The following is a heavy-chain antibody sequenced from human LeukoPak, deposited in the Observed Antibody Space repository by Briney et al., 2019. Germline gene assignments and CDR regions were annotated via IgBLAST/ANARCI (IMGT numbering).Heavy chain of an antibody. J-gene: IGHJ4*02. D-gene: IGHD1-26*01. Sequence: ASVKVSCKASGYTFTGYYMHGVRQAPGQGLEWMGWINHNSGGTNYAQKFQGRVTMTRDTSISTAYMELSRLRSDDTAVYYCARGSGGATIYYWGQGTLVTVSS. CDR2: INHNSGGT. CDR3: ARGSGGATIYY. V-gene: IGHV1-2*02. CDR1: GYTFTGYY.